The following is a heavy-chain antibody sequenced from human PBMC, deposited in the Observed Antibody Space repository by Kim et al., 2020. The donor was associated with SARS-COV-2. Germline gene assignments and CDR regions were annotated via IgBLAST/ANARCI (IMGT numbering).Heavy chain of an antibody. CDR1: GGTFSSYA. J-gene: IGHJ2*01. D-gene: IGHD3-22*01. CDR3: ARDRDTYYYDSSGYTNWYFDL. CDR2: IIPIFGTA. Sequence: SVKVSCKASGGTFSSYAISWVRQAPGQGLEWMGGIIPIFGTANYAQKFQGRVTITADESTSTAYMELSSLRSEDTAVYYCARDRDTYYYDSSGYTNWYFDLWGRGTLVTVSS. V-gene: IGHV1-69*13.